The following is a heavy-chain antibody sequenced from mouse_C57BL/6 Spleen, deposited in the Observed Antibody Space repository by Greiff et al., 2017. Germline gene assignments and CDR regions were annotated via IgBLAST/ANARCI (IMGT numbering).Heavy chain of an antibody. Sequence: VHVKQSGPVLARPGASVKMSCKTSGYTFTSYWMHWVKQRPGQGLEWIGAIYPGNSDTSYNQKFKGKAKLTAVTSASTAYMELSSLTNEDSAVYNGTRGGYGYDDAMDYWGQGTSVTVSS. J-gene: IGHJ4*01. CDR2: IYPGNSDT. D-gene: IGHD2-2*01. V-gene: IGHV1-5*01. CDR1: GYTFTSYW. CDR3: TRGGYGYDDAMDY.